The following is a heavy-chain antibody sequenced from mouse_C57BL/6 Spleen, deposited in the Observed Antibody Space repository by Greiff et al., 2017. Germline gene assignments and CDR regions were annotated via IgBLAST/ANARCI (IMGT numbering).Heavy chain of an antibody. CDR1: GYAFTNYL. CDR3: ARGDYGNYWYFDV. J-gene: IGHJ1*03. D-gene: IGHD2-1*01. CDR2: INPGSGGT. Sequence: QVQLKQSGAELVRPGTSVKVSCKASGYAFTNYLIEWVKQRPGQGLEWIGVINPGSGGTNYNEKFEGRATLTADKSSSTAYMQLSSLTSEDAAVYFCARGDYGNYWYFDVWGTGTTVTVSS. V-gene: IGHV1-54*01.